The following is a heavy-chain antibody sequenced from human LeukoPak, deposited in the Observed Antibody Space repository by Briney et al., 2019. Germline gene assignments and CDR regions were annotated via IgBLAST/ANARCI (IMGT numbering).Heavy chain of an antibody. CDR2: ISAYNGNT. D-gene: IGHD6-13*01. V-gene: IGHV1-18*04. CDR1: GYTFTGYY. J-gene: IGHJ6*02. Sequence: ASVKVSCKASGYTFTGYYMHWVRQAPGQGLEWMGWISAYNGNTNYAQKLQGRVTMTTDTSTSTAYMELRSLRSDDTAVYYCARSRSSWYADYYYYGMDVWGQGTTVTVSS. CDR3: ARSRSSWYADYYYYGMDV.